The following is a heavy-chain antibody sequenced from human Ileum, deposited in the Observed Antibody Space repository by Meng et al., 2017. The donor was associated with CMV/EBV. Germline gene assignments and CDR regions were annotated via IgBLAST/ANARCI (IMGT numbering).Heavy chain of an antibody. CDR3: ARQMVSLDS. CDR1: GFTFSSYE. CDR2: ISSSGRTI. J-gene: IGHJ4*02. D-gene: IGHD6-13*01. V-gene: IGHV3-48*03. Sequence: GESLKISCAASGFTFSSYEMNWVRQAPGKGLEWISYISSSGRTIYYGDAVKGRFTISRDNARNSLYLQLNSLRAEDAAVYYCARQMVSLDSWGQGTRVTVSS.